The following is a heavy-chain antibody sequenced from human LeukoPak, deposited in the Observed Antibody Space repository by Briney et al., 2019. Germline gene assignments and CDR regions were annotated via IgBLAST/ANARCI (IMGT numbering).Heavy chain of an antibody. D-gene: IGHD5-24*01. CDR3: ARGDGYPDAFDI. J-gene: IGHJ3*02. V-gene: IGHV1-2*02. Sequence: ASVKVSCKASGYTFTGYYMHWVRQAPGQGLEWMGWINPNSGGTNYAQQFQGRVTMTRDTSISTAYMELSRLRSDDTAVYYCARGDGYPDAFDIWGQGTMVTVSS. CDR2: INPNSGGT. CDR1: GYTFTGYY.